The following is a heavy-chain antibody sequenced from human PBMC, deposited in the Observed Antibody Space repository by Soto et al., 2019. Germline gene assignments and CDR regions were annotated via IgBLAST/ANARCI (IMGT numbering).Heavy chain of an antibody. CDR3: ARPLIGNTVDL. J-gene: IGHJ3*01. V-gene: IGHV1-46*01. Sequence: WASVKVSCKASGYTFINYLIHWVRQAPGQRLEWIGIVDPSRGSADYAQKFQGRVTMTTDVSTRTVFMDLSSLTSEDTAVYYCARPLIGNTVDLWGQGTTVTVSS. CDR2: VDPSRGSA. D-gene: IGHD1-7*01. CDR1: GYTFINYL.